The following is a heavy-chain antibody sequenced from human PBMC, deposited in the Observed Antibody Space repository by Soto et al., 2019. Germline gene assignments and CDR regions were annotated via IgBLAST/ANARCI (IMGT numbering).Heavy chain of an antibody. D-gene: IGHD6-13*01. CDR2: ISSSSSYI. J-gene: IGHJ3*02. CDR1: GFTFSSYS. Sequence: GGSLRLSCAASGFTFSSYSMNWVRQAPGKGLEWVSSISSSSSYIYYADSVKGRFTISRDNAKNSLYLQMNSLRAEDTAVYYCARDSRHPDLIAAAGRAAFDIWGQGTMVTVSS. V-gene: IGHV3-21*01. CDR3: ARDSRHPDLIAAAGRAAFDI.